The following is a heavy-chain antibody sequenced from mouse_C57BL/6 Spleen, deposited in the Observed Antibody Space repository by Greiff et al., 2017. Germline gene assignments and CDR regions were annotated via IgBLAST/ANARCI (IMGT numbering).Heavy chain of an antibody. CDR3: ARDPARGGY. CDR2: INPNNGGT. CDR1: GYTFTDYN. V-gene: IGHV1-22*01. Sequence: EVQLVESGPELVKPGASVKMSCKASGYTFTDYNMHWVKQSHGKSLEWIGYINPNNGGTSYNQKFKGKATLTVNKSSSTAYMGLRSLTSEDSAVYYCARDPARGGYWGQGTTLTVSS. J-gene: IGHJ2*01.